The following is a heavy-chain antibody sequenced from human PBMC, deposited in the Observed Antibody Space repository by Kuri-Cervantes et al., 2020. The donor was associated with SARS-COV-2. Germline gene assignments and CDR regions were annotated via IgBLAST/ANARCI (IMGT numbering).Heavy chain of an antibody. CDR1: GGTFSSYA. D-gene: IGHD6-13*01. CDR3: ARVFGHQQLGEDY. J-gene: IGHJ4*02. V-gene: IGHV1-69*04. Sequence: SVKVSCKASGGTFSSYAISWVRQAPGQGLEWMGRIIPILGTANYAQKFQGRVTITADKSTSTAYMELSSLRSEDTAVYYCARVFGHQQLGEDYWSQGTLVTVSS. CDR2: IIPILGTA.